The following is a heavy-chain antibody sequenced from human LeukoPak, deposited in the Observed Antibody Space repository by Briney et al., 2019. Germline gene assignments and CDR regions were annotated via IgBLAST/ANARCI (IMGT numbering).Heavy chain of an antibody. V-gene: IGHV3-48*04. CDR1: GFTFSSYS. J-gene: IGHJ5*02. CDR2: ISSTSSTI. D-gene: IGHD3-22*01. Sequence: GESLRLSCAASGFTFSSYSVSWVRQAPGKGLAWVSYISSTSSTIYYADSVKGRFTISRDNAKNSLYLQMNSLRAEDTAVYYCARLYYYDSTGYYYPWGQGPRSPSPQ. CDR3: ARLYYYDSTGYYYP.